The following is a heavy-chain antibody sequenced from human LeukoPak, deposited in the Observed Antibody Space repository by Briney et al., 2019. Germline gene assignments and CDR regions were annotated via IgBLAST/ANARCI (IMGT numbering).Heavy chain of an antibody. Sequence: SETLSLTCTVSAGSISSYYWSWIRQPPGKGLEWIGYVFHSGSTNYNPSLKSRLTLSVDTSKNQFSLKLNSVTAADTAVYYCAGGSSWYEDWGQGTLVTVSS. CDR1: AGSISSYY. J-gene: IGHJ4*02. CDR2: VFHSGST. CDR3: AGGSSWYED. D-gene: IGHD6-13*01. V-gene: IGHV4-59*01.